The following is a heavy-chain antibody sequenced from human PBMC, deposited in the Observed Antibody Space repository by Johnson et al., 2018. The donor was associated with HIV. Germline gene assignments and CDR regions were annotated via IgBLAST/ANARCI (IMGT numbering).Heavy chain of an antibody. V-gene: IGHV3-66*01. J-gene: IGHJ3*02. CDR3: ARDPFPRFYAFDI. CDR1: GFTVSSDY. CDR2: IYSGGST. Sequence: VQVLESGGGLVQPGGSLRLSCAASGFTVSSDYMSWVRQAPGKGLEWVSLIYSGGSTYYTDSVRGRFTISRDNSNNTPYLQMNSLTAEDTAMYFCARDPFPRFYAFDIWGQGTMVTVSS.